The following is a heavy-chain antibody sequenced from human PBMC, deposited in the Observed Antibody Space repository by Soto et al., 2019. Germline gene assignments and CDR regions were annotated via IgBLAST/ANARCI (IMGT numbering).Heavy chain of an antibody. CDR2: IIPIFGTA. CDR1: GGTFSSYA. CDR3: ARRYCRGGSCAHWFDP. V-gene: IGHV1-69*12. Sequence: QVQLVQSGAEVKKPGSSVKVSCKASGGTFSSYAISWVRQAPGQGLEWMGGIIPIFGTANYAQKFQGRVTSTADEYTNTAYMELSSLRSEDTAVYYCARRYCRGGSCAHWFDPWGQGTLVTVSS. D-gene: IGHD2-15*01. J-gene: IGHJ5*02.